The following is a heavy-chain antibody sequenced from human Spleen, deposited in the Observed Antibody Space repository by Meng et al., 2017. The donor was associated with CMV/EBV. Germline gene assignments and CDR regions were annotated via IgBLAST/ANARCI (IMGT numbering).Heavy chain of an antibody. CDR1: GGSISSGSYD. D-gene: IGHD1-26*01. J-gene: IGHJ5*02. V-gene: IGHV4-39*07. CDR3: AREGGVGFTYSGSQWWFDP. CDR2: IYYSGSD. Sequence: SETLSLTCTVSGGSISSGSYDWGWIRQPPGKGREWIGSIYYSGSDYYNSSLKSRVTISVDTYKNQFSLKLGSVTAADTAVYYCAREGGVGFTYSGSQWWFDPWGQGTLVTVSS.